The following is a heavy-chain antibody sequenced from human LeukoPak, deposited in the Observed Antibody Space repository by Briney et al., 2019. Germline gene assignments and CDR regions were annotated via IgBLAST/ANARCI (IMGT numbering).Heavy chain of an antibody. CDR1: GFTFNNYW. CDR3: TRCTSSRGSDL. V-gene: IGHV3-7*01. D-gene: IGHD2-8*01. Sequence: GGSLRLSCAVSGFTFNNYWMRWFRQAPGKGLEWVASIGQHGSDKYHVDSVKGRFTIPRDNSKNSLYLQMNSLRGEDTAVYYCTRCTSSRGSDLWGQGTLVSVSS. J-gene: IGHJ5*02. CDR2: IGQHGSDK.